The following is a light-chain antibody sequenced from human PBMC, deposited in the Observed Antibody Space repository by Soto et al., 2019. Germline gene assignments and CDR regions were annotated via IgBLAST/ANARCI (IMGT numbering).Light chain of an antibody. Sequence: QSVLTQPASVSGSPGQSITISCTGTNSDLGTYNLVSWYQQHPSKAPKTIIYEVTKRPSGVSKRFSGSKSGNTASLTISGLQAEDEADYYCCSYVGSNIFYVFGTGTKVTVL. CDR3: CSYVGSNIFYV. CDR1: NSDLGTYNL. J-gene: IGLJ1*01. V-gene: IGLV2-23*02. CDR2: EVT.